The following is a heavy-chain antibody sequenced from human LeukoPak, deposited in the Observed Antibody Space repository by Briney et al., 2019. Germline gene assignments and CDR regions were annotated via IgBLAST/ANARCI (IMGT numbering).Heavy chain of an antibody. CDR3: AKDLKGSGWYGY. V-gene: IGHV3-23*01. CDR2: ISGSGGST. CDR1: GFTFSSYV. J-gene: IGHJ4*02. D-gene: IGHD6-19*01. Sequence: GGSLRLSCAASGFTFSSYVMSWVRQAPGKGLEWVSAISGSGGSTYYADSVKGRFTISRDNSKNTLYLQMNSLRAEDTAVYYCAKDLKGSGWYGYWGQGTLVTVSS.